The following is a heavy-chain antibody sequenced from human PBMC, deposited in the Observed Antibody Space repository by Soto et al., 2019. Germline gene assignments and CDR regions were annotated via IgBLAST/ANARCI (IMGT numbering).Heavy chain of an antibody. D-gene: IGHD3-3*01. J-gene: IGHJ6*03. CDR2: INHSGST. Sequence: SETLSLTCAVYGGSFSGYYWSWIRQPPGKGLEWIGEINHSGSTNYNPSLKSRVTISVDTSKNQFSLKLSSVTAADTAVYYCARGAFLRFLEWSNKTPDYYYYYYMDVWGKGTTVTVSS. CDR3: ARGAFLRFLEWSNKTPDYYYYYYMDV. CDR1: GGSFSGYY. V-gene: IGHV4-34*01.